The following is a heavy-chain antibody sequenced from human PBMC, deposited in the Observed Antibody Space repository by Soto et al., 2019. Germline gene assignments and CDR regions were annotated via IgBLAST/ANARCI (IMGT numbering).Heavy chain of an antibody. CDR2: IIDSGAST. CDR3: AKGRSYYYYYGVDV. J-gene: IGHJ6*02. CDR1: GFTFSSCA. Sequence: EAQLLESGGGLVQPGGSLRLSCAASGFTFSSCAMDWVRQAPGKGLEWVSDIIDSGASTYYADSVKGRFTISRDNSKSTLYLQMNSLRAEDTALYYCAKGRSYYYYYGVDVWGQGTTVTDSS. V-gene: IGHV3-23*01.